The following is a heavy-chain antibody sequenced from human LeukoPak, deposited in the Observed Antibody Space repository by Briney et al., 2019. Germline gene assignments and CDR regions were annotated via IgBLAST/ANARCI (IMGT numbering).Heavy chain of an antibody. CDR2: ISWSDGGT. CDR1: GFTFDDYA. J-gene: IGHJ1*01. Sequence: GGSLRLSCAASGFTFDDYAMHWVRQAPWKGLEWVSGISWSDGGTYYAASVKGRFTISRDNSKNTLYLQMNSLRAEDTAVYYCAKESPSAEYFQHWGQGTLVTVSS. V-gene: IGHV3-23*01. CDR3: AKESPSAEYFQH.